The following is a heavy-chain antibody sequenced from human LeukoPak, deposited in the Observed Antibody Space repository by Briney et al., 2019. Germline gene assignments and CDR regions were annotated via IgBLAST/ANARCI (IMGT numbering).Heavy chain of an antibody. J-gene: IGHJ4*02. CDR1: GYSFTTYW. CDR2: IYPADSDT. Sequence: GASLQISCKGSGYSFTTYWIAWVRQLPGKGLECMGIIYPADSDTRYSPSFQGQVTISADKSITTAYLQWSSLKASDTAIYYCARRDWNGQYYFDFWGQGTLVTVSS. CDR3: ARRDWNGQYYFDF. V-gene: IGHV5-51*01. D-gene: IGHD1-1*01.